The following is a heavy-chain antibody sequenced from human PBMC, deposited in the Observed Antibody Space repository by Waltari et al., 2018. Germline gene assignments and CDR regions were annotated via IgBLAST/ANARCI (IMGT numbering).Heavy chain of an antibody. D-gene: IGHD3-10*02. J-gene: IGHJ6*02. CDR1: GGSISSGSYY. V-gene: IGHV4-61*02. Sequence: QVQLQESGPGLVKPSQTLSLTCTVSGGSISSGSYYWSWIRQPAGKGLEWIGRIYTRGSTNYNPSLKSRVTISVDTSKNQFSLKLSSVTAADTAVYYCAVMMFAPPFYYYGMDVWGQGTTVIVSS. CDR2: IYTRGST. CDR3: AVMMFAPPFYYYGMDV.